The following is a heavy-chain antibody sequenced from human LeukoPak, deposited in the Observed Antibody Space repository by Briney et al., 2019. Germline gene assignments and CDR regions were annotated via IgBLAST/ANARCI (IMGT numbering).Heavy chain of an antibody. D-gene: IGHD5-18*01. CDR2: INPNSGGT. CDR1: GYTFTGYY. Sequence: ASVKVSCKASGYTFTGYYMHWVRQAPGQGLEWMGRINPNSGGTNYAQKFQGRVTMTRDTSISTAYMELSRLRSDDTAVYYCAKTRFPGYSYGYGLLDYWGQGTLVIISS. V-gene: IGHV1-2*06. CDR3: AKTRFPGYSYGYGLLDY. J-gene: IGHJ4*02.